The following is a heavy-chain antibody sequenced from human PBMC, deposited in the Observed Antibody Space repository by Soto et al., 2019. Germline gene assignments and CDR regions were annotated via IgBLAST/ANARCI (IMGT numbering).Heavy chain of an antibody. CDR3: ARAGQYYDSSGYVN. D-gene: IGHD3-22*01. Sequence: QVKLVQSGTEVKKPGASLKVSCKASGYSFATSGISWVRQAPGQGLEWMGWISVYNGNTNYDQKLHDRVTMTTDTSTTTAYLELRSLRSDDTAVYYCARAGQYYDSSGYVNWGQGPLVTVSS. CDR1: GYSFATSG. V-gene: IGHV1-18*01. CDR2: ISVYNGNT. J-gene: IGHJ4*02.